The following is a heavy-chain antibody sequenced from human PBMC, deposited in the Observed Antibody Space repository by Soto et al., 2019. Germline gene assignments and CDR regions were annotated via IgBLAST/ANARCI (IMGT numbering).Heavy chain of an antibody. J-gene: IGHJ5*02. CDR2: LYYSGST. CDR3: ARTYYDILTGRNWFDP. D-gene: IGHD3-9*01. Sequence: SETLCFTCTVSVGSISIGGYDWSGIRQHPGKGLEWIGYLYYSGSTYYNPSLKSRVTISVDTSRNQFSLKLSSVTAADTAVYYCARTYYDILTGRNWFDPWAQGTLVTVSS. CDR1: VGSISIGGYD. V-gene: IGHV4-31*03.